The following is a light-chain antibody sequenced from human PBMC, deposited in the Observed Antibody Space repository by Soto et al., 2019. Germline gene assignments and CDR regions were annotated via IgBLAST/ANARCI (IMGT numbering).Light chain of an antibody. CDR3: QQYNILPRT. J-gene: IGKJ1*01. CDR2: GAS. CDR1: QSVSTS. Sequence: EIMMTHSPATLSMYPGEVATLSCRASQSVSTSLAWYQQKPGQAPRLLIYGASTRATGIPARFSGSGSGTEFTLTISSLQSEDFTVYYCQQYNILPRTFGQGGMVDIK. V-gene: IGKV3-15*01.